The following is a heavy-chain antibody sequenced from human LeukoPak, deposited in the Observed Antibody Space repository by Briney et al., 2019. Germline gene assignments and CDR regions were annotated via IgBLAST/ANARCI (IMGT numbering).Heavy chain of an antibody. Sequence: PGGSLRLSCAASGFTFSSYAMSWVRQAPGKGLEWVSAISGSGGSTYYADSVKGRFTISRDNSKNTLYLQMNSLRADDTAVYYCAKDPLSSYGPNWFDPWGQGTLVTVSS. CDR3: AKDPLSSYGPNWFDP. J-gene: IGHJ5*02. D-gene: IGHD5-18*01. CDR2: ISGSGGST. CDR1: GFTFSSYA. V-gene: IGHV3-23*01.